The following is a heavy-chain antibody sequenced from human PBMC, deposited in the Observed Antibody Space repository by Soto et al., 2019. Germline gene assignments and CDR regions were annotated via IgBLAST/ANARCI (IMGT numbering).Heavy chain of an antibody. CDR3: ARDVSIYYDFWSGYFDI. Sequence: ESGGGLVKPGGSLRLSCAASGFTFSSYSMNWVRQAPGKGLEWVSSISSSSSYIYYADSVKGRFTISRDNAKNSLYLQMNSLRAEDTAVYYCARDVSIYYDFWSGYFDIWGQGTMVTVSS. CDR2: ISSSSSYI. V-gene: IGHV3-21*01. J-gene: IGHJ3*02. D-gene: IGHD3-3*01. CDR1: GFTFSSYS.